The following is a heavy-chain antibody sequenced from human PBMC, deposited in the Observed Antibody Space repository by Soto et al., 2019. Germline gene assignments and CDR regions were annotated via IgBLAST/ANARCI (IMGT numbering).Heavy chain of an antibody. V-gene: IGHV3-30-3*01. CDR2: ISFDGSNE. J-gene: IGHJ6*02. Sequence: PGGSLRLSCAASGFTFSDYAMHWVRQAPGKGLEWVAIISFDGSNEHYADSVQGRFTISRDNSENTLYLQMNSLRADDTAVYYCARPAATVIFYSSMDVWGQGTTVTVSS. CDR3: ARPAATVIFYSSMDV. CDR1: GFTFSDYA. D-gene: IGHD4-17*01.